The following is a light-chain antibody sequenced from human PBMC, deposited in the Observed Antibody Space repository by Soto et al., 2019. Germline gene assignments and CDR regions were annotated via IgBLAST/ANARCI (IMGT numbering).Light chain of an antibody. CDR1: QSISGIY. J-gene: IGKJ2*03. Sequence: EVVLTQSPGTLSLSPGERVTLSCRASQSISGIYLAWYQQKPGQAPRLLIYATSSRATGIPDRFSGSGSGTDFTLTISRLEPEDFAVYYCKQYGAGSSPRYSFGQGTRLDIK. CDR3: KQYGAGSSPRYS. V-gene: IGKV3-20*01. CDR2: ATS.